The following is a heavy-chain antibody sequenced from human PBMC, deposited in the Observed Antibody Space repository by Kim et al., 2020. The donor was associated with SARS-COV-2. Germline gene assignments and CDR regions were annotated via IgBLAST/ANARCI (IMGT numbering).Heavy chain of an antibody. V-gene: IGHV4-59*01. J-gene: IGHJ4*02. CDR1: GGSISSYY. Sequence: SETLSLTCTVSGGSISSYYWSWIWQPPGKGLEWIGYIYYSGSTNYNPSLKSRVTISVDTSKNQFSLKLSSVTAADTAVYYCARGPYYYDSRGYYPDYWGQGTLVTVSS. CDR3: ARGPYYYDSRGYYPDY. CDR2: IYYSGST. D-gene: IGHD3-22*01.